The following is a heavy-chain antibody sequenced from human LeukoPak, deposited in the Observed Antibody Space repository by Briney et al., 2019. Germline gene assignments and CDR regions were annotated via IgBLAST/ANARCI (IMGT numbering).Heavy chain of an antibody. J-gene: IGHJ6*02. CDR2: ISGSGGGT. Sequence: GGPLRLSCAASGFTFSSYAMSWVRQAPGKGREWVSAISGSGGGTYYADSVKGRFTISRDNSKNTLYLQMNSLRAEDTAVYYCAKGRGYYYDSSGYYYYGMDVWGQGTTVTVSS. V-gene: IGHV3-23*01. CDR3: AKGRGYYYDSSGYYYYGMDV. CDR1: GFTFSSYA. D-gene: IGHD3-22*01.